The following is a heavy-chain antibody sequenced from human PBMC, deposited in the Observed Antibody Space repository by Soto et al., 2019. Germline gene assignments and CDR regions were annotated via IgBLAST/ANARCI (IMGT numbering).Heavy chain of an antibody. D-gene: IGHD2-8*01. CDR1: GGSINSDGYY. J-gene: IGHJ4*02. CDR2: IDYSGST. V-gene: IGHV4-31*03. CDR3: ARVTVKKWQPPNFDS. Sequence: PSETLSLTCTVSGGSINSDGYYWSWIRQHPGKGLEWIGYIDYSGSTYYNPSLKSRLTISVDTSKNQFSLKLSSVTAADTAIYYCARVTVKKWQPPNFDSWGKGTLVTVSS.